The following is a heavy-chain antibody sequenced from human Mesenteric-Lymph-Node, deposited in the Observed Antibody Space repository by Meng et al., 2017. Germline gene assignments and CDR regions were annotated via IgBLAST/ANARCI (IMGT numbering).Heavy chain of an antibody. V-gene: IGHV4-4*03. J-gene: IGHJ4*02. CDR3: ARGKQDAWELLAY. CDR1: GVSTLSKSR. Sequence: VRLRRWAPGLCTPLGPWSRPRGVSGVSTLSKSRGTWARHPPGKGLEWIGDIDDSGSTNYNPSLNSRISISLDKSKNHFSLKVNSVTAADTAVYYCARGKQDAWELLAYWGQGALVTVSS. D-gene: IGHD1-26*01. CDR2: IDDSGST.